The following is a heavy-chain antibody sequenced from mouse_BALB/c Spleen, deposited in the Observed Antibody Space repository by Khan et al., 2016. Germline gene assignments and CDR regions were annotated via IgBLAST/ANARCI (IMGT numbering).Heavy chain of an antibody. J-gene: IGHJ3*01. Sequence: QIQVVQSGPELKKPGETVRISCKASGYTFTNYGMNWVKQAPGKGLKWMGWINTYTGDPTYADDFKGRFAFSLETSASTAYLQINNLKNEDTATYFCARPDYGSSRGFAYWGQGTLVTVSA. CDR1: GYTFTNYG. CDR2: INTYTGDP. D-gene: IGHD1-1*01. CDR3: ARPDYGSSRGFAY. V-gene: IGHV9-3-1*01.